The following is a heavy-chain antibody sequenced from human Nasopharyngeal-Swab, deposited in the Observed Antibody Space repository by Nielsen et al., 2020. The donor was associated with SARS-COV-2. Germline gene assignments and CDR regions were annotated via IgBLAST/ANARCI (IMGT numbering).Heavy chain of an antibody. CDR2: IKQDGSEK. D-gene: IGHD5-12*01. CDR1: GFTFSSYW. CDR3: ARATIVATIFGYYYYYYMDV. V-gene: IGHV3-7*01. J-gene: IGHJ6*03. Sequence: GESLKISCAASGFTFSSYWMSWVRQAPGKGLEWVANIKQDGSEKYYVDSVKGRFTISRDNAKNSLYLQMNSLRAEDKAVYYCARATIVATIFGYYYYYYMDVWGKGTTVTVSS.